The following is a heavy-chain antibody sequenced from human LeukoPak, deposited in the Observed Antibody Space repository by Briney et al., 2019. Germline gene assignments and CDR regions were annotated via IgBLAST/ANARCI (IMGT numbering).Heavy chain of an antibody. Sequence: PGGSLRLSCAASGFTFSSYWMSWVRQAPGKGLEWVANIKQDGSEKYYVDSVKGRFTISRDNAKNSLYLQMNSLRAEDTAVYYCARDPLAYCGGDCYLEPHWGQGTLVTVSS. CDR3: ARDPLAYCGGDCYLEPH. J-gene: IGHJ4*02. CDR1: GFTFSSYW. D-gene: IGHD2-21*02. V-gene: IGHV3-7*01. CDR2: IKQDGSEK.